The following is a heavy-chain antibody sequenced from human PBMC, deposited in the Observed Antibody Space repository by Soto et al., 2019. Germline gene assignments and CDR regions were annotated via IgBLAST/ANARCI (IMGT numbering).Heavy chain of an antibody. J-gene: IGHJ4*02. CDR1: GYSLTELS. V-gene: IGHV1-24*01. D-gene: IGHD3-22*01. CDR3: ATTYFYDSTGPAIDS. Sequence: ASVKVSCKVSGYSLTELSMHWVRQAPGQGLEWMGGFDPVEGETSYAQKFQGRVTLTEDTSTDTATMELSSLRSEDTAVYYCATTYFYDSTGPAIDSWGQGTLVTVSS. CDR2: FDPVEGET.